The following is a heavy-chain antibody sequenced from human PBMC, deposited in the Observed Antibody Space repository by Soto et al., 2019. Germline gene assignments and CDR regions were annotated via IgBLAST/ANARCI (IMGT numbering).Heavy chain of an antibody. D-gene: IGHD5-18*01. V-gene: IGHV3-30*18. CDR1: GFTFSSYG. CDR3: AKDRRGDLYSYGYSDY. Sequence: QAQLVESGGGVVQPGRSLRLSCAASGFTFSSYGMHWVRQAPGKGLEWVALISYDGTNKYSADSVKGRFTISRDNSKNTLYLQMNSLRVEDSAVYYCAKDRRGDLYSYGYSDYWGQGTLVTVSS. J-gene: IGHJ4*02. CDR2: ISYDGTNK.